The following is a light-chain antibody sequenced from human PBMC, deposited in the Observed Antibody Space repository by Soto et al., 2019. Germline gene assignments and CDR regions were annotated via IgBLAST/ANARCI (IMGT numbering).Light chain of an antibody. CDR2: AAS. Sequence: VIWMTQSPSLLYASTGDRVTISCRISQGISSYLAWYQQKPGKAPELLIYAASTLQSGVPSRFSGSGSGTDFTLTISCLQSEDFATYYCQQYYSFPITFGQGTRLEIK. V-gene: IGKV1D-8*01. CDR1: QGISSY. J-gene: IGKJ5*01. CDR3: QQYYSFPIT.